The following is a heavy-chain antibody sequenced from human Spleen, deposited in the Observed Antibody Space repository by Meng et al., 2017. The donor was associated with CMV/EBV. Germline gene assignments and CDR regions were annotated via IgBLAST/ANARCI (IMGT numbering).Heavy chain of an antibody. CDR2: ISGYNGDT. D-gene: IGHD6-13*01. Sequence: ASGYTCTSHGSGRVRQAPGQGLEWMGWISGYNGDTNYAQKFQGRVTMTTDTSTSTAYMEMRSLRSADTAVYYCTRDLGQQLDPYFDFWGQGTMVTVSS. J-gene: IGHJ4*02. CDR1: GYTCTSHG. V-gene: IGHV1-18*01. CDR3: TRDLGQQLDPYFDF.